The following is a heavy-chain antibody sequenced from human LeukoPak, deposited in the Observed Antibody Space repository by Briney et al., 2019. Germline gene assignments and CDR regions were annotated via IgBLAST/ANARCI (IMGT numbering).Heavy chain of an antibody. V-gene: IGHV3-30-3*01. CDR3: ARTMYITGSSDFDY. J-gene: IGHJ4*02. Sequence: GGSLRLSCAASGFTFNIYAMHWVRQAPGKGLEWVAVISYDGSKTYYADSVKGRFTISRDNSKNTLYLQMNSLRAEDTALYYCARTMYITGSSDFDYWGQGTLVTVSS. CDR1: GFTFNIYA. D-gene: IGHD1-26*01. CDR2: ISYDGSKT.